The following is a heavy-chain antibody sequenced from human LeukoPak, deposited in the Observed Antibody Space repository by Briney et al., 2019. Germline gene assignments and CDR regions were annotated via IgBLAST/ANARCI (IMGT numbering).Heavy chain of an antibody. Sequence: GASVKVSCKASGYTFTSYAISWVRQAPGQGLEWMRWISAYNGNTNYAQKLQGRVTMTTDTSTSTAYMELRSLRSDDTAVYYCAREYSGYDWGQFDYWGQGTLVTVSS. D-gene: IGHD5-12*01. CDR3: AREYSGYDWGQFDY. V-gene: IGHV1-18*01. J-gene: IGHJ4*02. CDR2: ISAYNGNT. CDR1: GYTFTSYA.